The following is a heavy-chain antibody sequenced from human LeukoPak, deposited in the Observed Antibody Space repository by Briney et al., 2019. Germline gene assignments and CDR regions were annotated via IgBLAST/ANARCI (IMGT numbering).Heavy chain of an antibody. V-gene: IGHV1-2*02. Sequence: ASVKVSCKASGYTFTSYYMYWVRQAPGQGLEWMGWINPNSGDTNSAQKFQGRVTMTRDTSISTAYMELSRLRSDDTAVYYCARVGYCSSSGCHYSDYWGQGTLVTVSS. CDR1: GYTFTSYY. CDR2: INPNSGDT. J-gene: IGHJ4*02. CDR3: ARVGYCSSSGCHYSDY. D-gene: IGHD2-2*03.